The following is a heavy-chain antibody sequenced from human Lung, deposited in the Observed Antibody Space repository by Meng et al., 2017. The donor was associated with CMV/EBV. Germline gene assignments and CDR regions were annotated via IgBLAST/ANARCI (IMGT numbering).Heavy chain of an antibody. CDR3: ARGPRRFDS. V-gene: IGHV3-7*01. CDR2: INQDGSDK. CDR1: GFTFMRYW. Sequence: SLSCAASGFTFMRYWMSWVRQAPGKGPEWVANINQDGSDKFYVDSVNGRLTVSRDNANNSLYLQMDSLRVDDTAVYYCARGPRRFDSWGQGTLVTVSS. J-gene: IGHJ4*02.